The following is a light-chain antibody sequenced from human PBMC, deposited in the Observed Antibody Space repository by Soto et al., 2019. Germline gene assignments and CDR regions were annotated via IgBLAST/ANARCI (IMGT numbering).Light chain of an antibody. CDR2: AAS. CDR3: QQSYSTPHT. J-gene: IGKJ5*01. CDR1: QSISSY. V-gene: IGKV1-39*01. Sequence: DIQMTQSPSSLSASVGDRFTITFLASQSISSYLNWYQQKPGKAPKLLIYAASSLQSGVPSRFSGSGSGTDFTLTISSLQPEDFATYYCQQSYSTPHTFGQGTRLEIK.